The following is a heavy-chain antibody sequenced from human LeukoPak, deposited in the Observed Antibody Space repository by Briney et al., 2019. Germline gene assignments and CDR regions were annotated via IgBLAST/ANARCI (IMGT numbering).Heavy chain of an antibody. CDR2: ISSSGSTI. CDR3: ARDTSSSIAARPSNFDY. J-gene: IGHJ4*02. V-gene: IGHV3-48*03. D-gene: IGHD6-6*01. CDR1: GFTFSSYE. Sequence: GSLRLSCAASGFTFSSYEMNWVRQAPGKGLEWVSYISSSGSTIYYADSVKGRFTISRDNAKNPLYLQMNSLRAEDTAVYYCARDTSSSIAARPSNFDYWGQGTLVTVSS.